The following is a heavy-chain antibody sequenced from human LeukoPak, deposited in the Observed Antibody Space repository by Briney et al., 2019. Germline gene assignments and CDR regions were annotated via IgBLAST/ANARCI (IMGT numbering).Heavy chain of an antibody. Sequence: GSLRLSCAASGFTFSSYGMSWVRQAPGKGLEWIGYIYYSGSTNYNPSLKSRVTISVKTSKNQFSLKLSSVTAADTAVYYCARVTGYMIEDYFDYWGQGTLVTVSS. V-gene: IGHV4-59*01. D-gene: IGHD3-22*01. CDR3: ARVTGYMIEDYFDY. J-gene: IGHJ4*02. CDR1: GFTFSSYG. CDR2: IYYSGST.